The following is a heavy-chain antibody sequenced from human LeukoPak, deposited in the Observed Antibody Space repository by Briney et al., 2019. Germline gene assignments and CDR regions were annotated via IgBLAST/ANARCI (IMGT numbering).Heavy chain of an antibody. CDR3: ARDLVVGATGFDY. Sequence: GGSLRLSCAASGFTFSSYRMNWVRQAPGKGLEWVSSISSSSSYIYYADSVKGRFTISRDNAKNSLYLQMNSLRAEDTAVYYCARDLVVGATGFDYWGQGTLVTVSS. CDR2: ISSSSSYI. D-gene: IGHD1-26*01. J-gene: IGHJ4*02. CDR1: GFTFSSYR. V-gene: IGHV3-21*01.